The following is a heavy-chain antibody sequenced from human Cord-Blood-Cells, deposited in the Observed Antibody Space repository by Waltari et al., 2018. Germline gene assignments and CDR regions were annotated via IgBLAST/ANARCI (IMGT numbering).Heavy chain of an antibody. J-gene: IGHJ4*02. CDR2: IYHSGST. Sequence: QVQLQESGPGLVKPSETLSLTCTVSGYSISRGYYWGWIRQPPGKGLEWFGSIYHSGSTYYNPSLKSRVTISLDTSKNQFSLKLSSVTAADTAVYYCARVAVQLSHVDYWGQGTLVTVSS. CDR1: GYSISRGYY. CDR3: ARVAVQLSHVDY. D-gene: IGHD5-18*01. V-gene: IGHV4-38-2*02.